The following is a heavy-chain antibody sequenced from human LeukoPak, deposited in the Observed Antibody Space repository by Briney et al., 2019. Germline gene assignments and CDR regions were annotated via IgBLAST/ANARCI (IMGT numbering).Heavy chain of an antibody. V-gene: IGHV3-30-3*01. CDR2: ISYDGSNK. CDR3: ARDPYYDSSGPFDY. J-gene: IGHJ4*02. Sequence: GGSLRLSCAASGFTFSSYAMHWVRQAPGKGLGWVAVISYDGSNKSYADSVKGRFTISRDNSKNTLYLQMNSLRAEDTAVYYCARDPYYDSSGPFDYWGQGTLVTVSS. CDR1: GFTFSSYA. D-gene: IGHD3-22*01.